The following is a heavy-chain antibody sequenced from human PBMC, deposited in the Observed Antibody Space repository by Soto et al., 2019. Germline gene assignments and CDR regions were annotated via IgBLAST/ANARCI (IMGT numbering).Heavy chain of an antibody. V-gene: IGHV3-21*01. CDR1: GFTFSTYS. CDR3: ARDSNNRQYGMDV. D-gene: IGHD4-4*01. CDR2: ISSSGDYI. Sequence: PGGSLRLSCAGSGFTFSTYSINWVRQPPGKGLEWVSPISSSGDYIHYADSVKGRFTISRDNAKNSLFLQMNSLRAEDTAVYYWARDSNNRQYGMDVWGQGTTVTVSS. J-gene: IGHJ6*02.